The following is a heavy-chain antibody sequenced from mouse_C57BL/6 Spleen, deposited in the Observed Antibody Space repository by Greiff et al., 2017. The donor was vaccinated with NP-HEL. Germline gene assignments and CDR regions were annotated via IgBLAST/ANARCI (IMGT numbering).Heavy chain of an antibody. CDR2: IYPSDSET. D-gene: IGHD1-1*01. J-gene: IGHJ4*01. CDR1: GYTFTSYW. CDR3: ARGNIYYYGSSYGGHYAMDY. Sequence: QVQLQQPGAELVRPGSSVKLSCKASGYTFTSYWMDWVKQRPGQGLEWIGNIYPSDSETHYNQKFKDKATLTVDKSSSTAYMQLSSLTSEDSAVYYCARGNIYYYGSSYGGHYAMDYWGQGTSVTVSS. V-gene: IGHV1-61*01.